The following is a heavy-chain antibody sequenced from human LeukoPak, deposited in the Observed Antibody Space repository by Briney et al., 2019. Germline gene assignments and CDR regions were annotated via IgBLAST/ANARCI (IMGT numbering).Heavy chain of an antibody. V-gene: IGHV3-30*02. Sequence: AGGSLRLSCAASGFTFSSYGMHWVRQAPGKGLEWVAFIRYDGSNKYYADSVKGRFTISRDNSKNTLYLQMNSLRAEDTAVYYCAKPDIEVVPAASSFDYWGQGTLVTVSS. CDR3: AKPDIEVVPAASSFDY. D-gene: IGHD2-2*01. CDR1: GFTFSSYG. J-gene: IGHJ4*02. CDR2: IRYDGSNK.